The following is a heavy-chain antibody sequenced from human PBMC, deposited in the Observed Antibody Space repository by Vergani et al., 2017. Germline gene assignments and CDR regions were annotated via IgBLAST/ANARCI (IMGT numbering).Heavy chain of an antibody. CDR2: IIPILGIA. V-gene: IGHV1-69*04. Sequence: QVQLVQSGAEVKKPGSSVKVSCKASGGTFSSYAISWVRQAPGQGLEWMGRIIPILGIANYAQKFQGRVTITADKSTSTAYMELSSLRSEDTAVYYCAGPNDGDYAEEGDYYYYMDVWGKGTTVTVSS. CDR1: GGTFSSYA. CDR3: AGPNDGDYAEEGDYYYYMDV. D-gene: IGHD4-17*01. J-gene: IGHJ6*03.